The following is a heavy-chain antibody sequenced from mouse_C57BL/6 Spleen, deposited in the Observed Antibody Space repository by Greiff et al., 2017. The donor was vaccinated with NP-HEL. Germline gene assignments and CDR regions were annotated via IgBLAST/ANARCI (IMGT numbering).Heavy chain of an antibody. CDR2: ISGGGGNT. Sequence: EVQLVESGGGLVKPGGSLKLSCAASGFTFSSYTMSWVRQTPEKRLEWVATISGGGGNTYYPDSVKGRFTISRDNAKNTLYLQMSSLRYEDTALYYCARSCITTVVRAMDYWGQGTSVTVSS. CDR1: GFTFSSYT. CDR3: ARSCITTVVRAMDY. V-gene: IGHV5-9*01. J-gene: IGHJ4*01. D-gene: IGHD1-1*01.